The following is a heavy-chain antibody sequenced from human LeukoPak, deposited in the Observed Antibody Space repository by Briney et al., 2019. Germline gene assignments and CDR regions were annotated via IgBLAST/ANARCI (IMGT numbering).Heavy chain of an antibody. Sequence: GGSLRLSCAASGFTFSSYEMNWVRQAPGKGLEWVANIKQDGTEKYYVDSVKGRFTISRDNAKNSLYLQMNSLRAEDTAVYYCASRGLGYWGQGTLVTVSS. CDR2: IKQDGTEK. D-gene: IGHD3-10*01. CDR1: GFTFSSYE. J-gene: IGHJ4*02. CDR3: ASRGLGY. V-gene: IGHV3-7*01.